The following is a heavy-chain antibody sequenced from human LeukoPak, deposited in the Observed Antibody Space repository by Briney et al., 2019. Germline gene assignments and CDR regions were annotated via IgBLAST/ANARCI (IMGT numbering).Heavy chain of an antibody. D-gene: IGHD1-26*01. CDR2: IKQDGSEK. Sequence: PGRSLRLSCAASGFTFSSYAMSWVRQAPGKGLEWVANIKQDGSEKYYVDSVEGRFTISRDDAKNSLYLQMNSLRAEDTAMYYCARDISGRRAFDIWGQGTMVTVSS. V-gene: IGHV3-7*01. CDR3: ARDISGRRAFDI. CDR1: GFTFSSYA. J-gene: IGHJ3*02.